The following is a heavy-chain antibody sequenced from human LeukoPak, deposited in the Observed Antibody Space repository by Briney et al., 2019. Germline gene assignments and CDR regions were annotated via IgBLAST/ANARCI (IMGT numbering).Heavy chain of an antibody. CDR1: GGSISSGSYY. Sequence: PSQTLSLTCTVSGGSISSGSYYWRWIRQPAGKGLEWIGRIYTSGSTNYNPSPKSRVTISVDTSKNQFSLKLSSVTAADTAVYYCARDSGIAVAGFNWFDPWGQGTLVTVSS. V-gene: IGHV4-61*02. J-gene: IGHJ5*02. D-gene: IGHD6-19*01. CDR2: IYTSGST. CDR3: ARDSGIAVAGFNWFDP.